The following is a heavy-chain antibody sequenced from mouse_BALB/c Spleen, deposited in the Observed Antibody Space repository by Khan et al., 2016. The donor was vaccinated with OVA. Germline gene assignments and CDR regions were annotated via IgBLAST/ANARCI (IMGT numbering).Heavy chain of an antibody. V-gene: IGHV5-17*02. CDR3: AKGFGYFDV. J-gene: IGHJ1*01. Sequence: DVMLVESGGGLVQPGGSRKLSCAASGFTFSSFGMHWVRQAPEKGLEWVAYISSGSSTIYYADTVKGRFTISRDNLKNTLFLQMTSLRSEDTAMYYCAKGFGYFDVWGAGTMVTVSS. CDR2: ISSGSSTI. CDR1: GFTFSSFG.